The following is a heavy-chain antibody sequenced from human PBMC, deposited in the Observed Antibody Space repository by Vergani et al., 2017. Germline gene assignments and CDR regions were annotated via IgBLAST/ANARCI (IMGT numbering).Heavy chain of an antibody. Sequence: QVQLQESGPGLVKPSQSLSLTCTVSGGSISGVSYYLSWVRQPAGKGLEWIGRIDYSGGTDYNPSLKSQGTISVDTSKNQCSLKQSSVTAADTAVYYCARHASGWGVKYIAVGPLTDWGQGTLVTVSS. CDR1: GGSISGVSYY. CDR2: IDYSGGT. D-gene: IGHD6-19*01. J-gene: IGHJ4*02. V-gene: IGHV4-61*02. CDR3: ARHASGWGVKYIAVGPLTD.